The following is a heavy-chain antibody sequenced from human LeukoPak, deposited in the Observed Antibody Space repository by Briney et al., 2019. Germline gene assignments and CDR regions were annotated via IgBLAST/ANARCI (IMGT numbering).Heavy chain of an antibody. V-gene: IGHV3-7*01. CDR2: INQDGSTK. Sequence: GGSLRLSCAASGFTFSSSWMSWVRQARWKGLEWVANINQDGSTKQYGDSVKGRFTISRDNAKNSLYVQMNSLRGEDTAVYYCAEGDYMDVWGKGTTVTVSS. CDR1: GFTFSSSW. J-gene: IGHJ6*03. CDR3: AEGDYMDV.